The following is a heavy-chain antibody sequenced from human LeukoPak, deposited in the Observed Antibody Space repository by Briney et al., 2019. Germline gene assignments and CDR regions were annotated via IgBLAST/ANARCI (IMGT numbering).Heavy chain of an antibody. CDR1: GFTFSNYW. V-gene: IGHV3-74*01. CDR2: INGDGTTT. J-gene: IGHJ1*01. CDR3: SDSNFQH. D-gene: IGHD3/OR15-3a*01. Sequence: PGGSLRLSCAASGFTFSNYWMHWVRQTPGKGLVWVSRINGDGTTTRYADSVKGRFTISRDNAKNTLYLQMNSLRDEDTAVYYCSDSNFQHWGRGTLVTVSS.